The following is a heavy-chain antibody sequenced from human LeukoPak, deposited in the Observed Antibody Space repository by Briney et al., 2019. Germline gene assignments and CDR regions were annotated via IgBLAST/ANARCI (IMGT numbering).Heavy chain of an antibody. D-gene: IGHD1-1*01. V-gene: IGHV3-48*03. J-gene: IGHJ4*02. CDR2: IHSGGNTI. CDR1: GFSFNHYD. Sequence: GGSLRLSCVASGFSFNHYDMNWVRLAPGKGLEWVSYIHSGGNTIYYADSVKGRFTISRDFAKNSLYLQMNSLRAEDTAVYYCARKLTGTTYFDYWGQGTLVTVSS. CDR3: ARKLTGTTYFDY.